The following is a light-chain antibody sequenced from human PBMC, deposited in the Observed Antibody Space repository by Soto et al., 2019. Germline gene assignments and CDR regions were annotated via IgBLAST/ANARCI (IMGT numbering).Light chain of an antibody. CDR2: GAS. J-gene: IGKJ5*01. CDR1: QSVSSSY. Sequence: EIVLTQSPGTLSLSPGERATLSCRASQSVSSSYLAWYQQKPGQAPRLLIYGASSRATGIPDRFSGSGSGIDFILTITRLEPEDFAVYYCQHYGSSPPITFGQGTRLEIK. V-gene: IGKV3-20*01. CDR3: QHYGSSPPIT.